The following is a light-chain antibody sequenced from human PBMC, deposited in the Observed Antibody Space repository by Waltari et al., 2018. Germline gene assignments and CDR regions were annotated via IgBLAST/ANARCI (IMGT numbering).Light chain of an antibody. CDR2: GVS. J-gene: IGKJ5*01. CDR3: QQYGSSHT. Sequence: EIVLTQSPGTLSLSPGERANLSCRASQNISSRFLAWYQQKPGQAPRLLIYGVSNRATGIPDRFSGSGSGTDFTLTISRLEPEDFAVYYCQQYGSSHTFGQGTRLEIK. CDR1: QNISSRF. V-gene: IGKV3-20*01.